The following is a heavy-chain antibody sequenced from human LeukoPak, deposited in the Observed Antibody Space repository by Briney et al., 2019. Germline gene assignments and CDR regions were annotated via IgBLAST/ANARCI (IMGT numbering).Heavy chain of an antibody. CDR1: GGSFSGYY. Sequence: PSETLSLTCAVYGGSFSGYYWSWIRQPPGKGLEWIGYIYTSGSTNYNPSLKSRVTISVDTSKNQFSLKLSSVTAADTAVYYCARPNYYYYYMDVWGKGTTVTVSS. J-gene: IGHJ6*03. CDR2: IYTSGST. V-gene: IGHV4-4*09. CDR3: ARPNYYYYYMDV.